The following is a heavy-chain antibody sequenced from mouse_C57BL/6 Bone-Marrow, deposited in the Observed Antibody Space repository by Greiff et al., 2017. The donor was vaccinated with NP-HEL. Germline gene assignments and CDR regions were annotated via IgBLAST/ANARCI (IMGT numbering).Heavy chain of an antibody. CDR3: TVGYYWYFDV. CDR2: IRLKSDNYAT. Sequence: EVKLVESGGGLVQPGGSMKLSCVASGFTFSNYWMNWVRQSPEKGLEWVAQIRLKSDNYATLYAESVKGRFTISRDDSKSSVYLQMNNLRAEDTGIYYCTVGYYWYFDVWGTGTTVTVSS. D-gene: IGHD2-2*01. V-gene: IGHV6-3*01. J-gene: IGHJ1*03. CDR1: GFTFSNYW.